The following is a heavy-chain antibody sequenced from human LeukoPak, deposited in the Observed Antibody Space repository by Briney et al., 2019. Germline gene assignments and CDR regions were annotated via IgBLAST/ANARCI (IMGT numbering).Heavy chain of an antibody. CDR2: INSDSNYI. J-gene: IGHJ3*02. CDR1: GSTFRSYS. V-gene: IGHV3-21*01. Sequence: GGSLRLSCAASGSTFRSYSMNWVRQAPGKGLEWVSSINSDSNYIYYADSVQGRFTISRDNAKNSLYLQMNSLRAEDTAVYYCAVAYYYGSGDAFDIWGQGTKVTVSS. CDR3: AVAYYYGSGDAFDI. D-gene: IGHD3-10*01.